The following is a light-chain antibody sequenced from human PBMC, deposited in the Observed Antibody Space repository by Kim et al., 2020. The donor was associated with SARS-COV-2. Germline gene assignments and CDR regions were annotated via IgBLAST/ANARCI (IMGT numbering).Light chain of an antibody. Sequence: QPVLTQSPSASASLGASVKLTCTLSSGHSSYAIAWHQQQPEKGPRYLMKLNSDGSYSKGDGIPDRFSGSSSGAERYLTISSLQSEDEADYYCQTWGTGSPWVFGGGTQLTVL. V-gene: IGLV4-69*01. CDR3: QTWGTGSPWV. CDR2: LNSDGSY. CDR1: SGHSSYA. J-gene: IGLJ3*02.